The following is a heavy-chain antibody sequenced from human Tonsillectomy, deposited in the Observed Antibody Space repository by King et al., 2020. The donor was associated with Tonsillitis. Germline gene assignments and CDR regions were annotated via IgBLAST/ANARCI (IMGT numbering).Heavy chain of an antibody. CDR2: ISYDGSNK. V-gene: IGHV3-30*18. J-gene: IGHJ6*02. CDR1: GFTFSSYG. CDR3: AKDLGRGYYYYGMDV. D-gene: IGHD3-10*01. Sequence: VQLVESGGGVVQPGRSLRLSCAASGFTFSSYGMHWVRQAPGKGLEWVAVISYDGSNKYYADSVKGRFTISRDNSKKTLYLQMNSLRAEDTAVYYCAKDLGRGYYYYGMDVWGQGTTVTVSS.